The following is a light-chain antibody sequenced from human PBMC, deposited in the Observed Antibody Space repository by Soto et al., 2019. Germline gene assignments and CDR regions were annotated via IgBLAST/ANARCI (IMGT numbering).Light chain of an antibody. CDR3: QQYYTYPQT. V-gene: IGKV1-39*01. CDR1: QSIRTY. Sequence: DIQMTQSPSSLSASVGDRLTITCRASQSIRTYLNWYQQKPGKAPTLLIYAASILQSGVPSRFSGSGSGTDFTLTISCLQSEDFATYFCQQYYTYPQTFGQGTKVDIK. CDR2: AAS. J-gene: IGKJ2*01.